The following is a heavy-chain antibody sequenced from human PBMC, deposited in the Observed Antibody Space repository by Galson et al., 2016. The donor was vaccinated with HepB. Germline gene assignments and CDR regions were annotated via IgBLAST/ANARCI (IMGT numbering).Heavy chain of an antibody. Sequence: SETLSLTCAVSGGSISSSDWWSWVRQSPGQGLEWIGQIFHSGRVNYTPSLASRVTISIDTSNTPFSLRLTSATAADTALYYCARDLHSGGLPWSGIDPWGQGTLVTVSS. V-gene: IGHV4-4*02. J-gene: IGHJ5*02. CDR3: ARDLHSGGLPWSGIDP. CDR1: GGSISSSDW. CDR2: IFHSGRV. D-gene: IGHD3-10*01.